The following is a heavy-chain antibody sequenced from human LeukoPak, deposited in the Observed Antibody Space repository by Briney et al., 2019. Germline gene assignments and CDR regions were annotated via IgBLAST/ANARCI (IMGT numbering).Heavy chain of an antibody. J-gene: IGHJ4*02. CDR2: IYYSGST. V-gene: IGHV4-39*01. CDR3: ARITIFGVVIIPFDY. Sequence: PSETLSLTCTVSGGSISSSSYYWGWIRQPPGKGLEWIGSIYYSGSTYYNPSLKSRVTISVDTSKNQFSLKLSSVTAAGTAVYYCARITIFGVVIIPFDYWGQGTLVTVSS. CDR1: GGSISSSSYY. D-gene: IGHD3-3*01.